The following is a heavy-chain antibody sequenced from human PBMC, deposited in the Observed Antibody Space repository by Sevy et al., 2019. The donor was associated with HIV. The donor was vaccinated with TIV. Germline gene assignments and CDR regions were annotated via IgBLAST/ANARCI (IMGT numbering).Heavy chain of an antibody. CDR3: PTDWDTGTTRVRAFDL. Sequence: GGSLRLSCAASGFPFSDAWMNWVRQAPGKGLEWVGLIKNENDGGTTDYAAPVKVRSTISRDDSKNTLYLQMSSLKTEDTAIYYCPTDWDTGTTRVRAFDLWGQGTMVTVSS. CDR2: IKNENDGGTT. D-gene: IGHD1-7*01. CDR1: GFPFSDAW. V-gene: IGHV3-15*01. J-gene: IGHJ3*01.